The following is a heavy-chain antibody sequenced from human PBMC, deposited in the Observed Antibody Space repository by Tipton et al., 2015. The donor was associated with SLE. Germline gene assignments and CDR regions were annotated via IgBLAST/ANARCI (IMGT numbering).Heavy chain of an antibody. J-gene: IGHJ2*01. CDR3: ARHLREATVTPLWYFDL. Sequence: TLSLTCAVSGYSISSGYYWGWIRQPPGKGREWIGSIYHSGSTYYNPSLKSRVTISVDTSKNQFSLKLSSVTAAGTAVYYCARHLREATVTPLWYFDLWGRGTLVTVSS. CDR1: GYSISSGYY. CDR2: IYHSGST. D-gene: IGHD4-17*01. V-gene: IGHV4-38-2*01.